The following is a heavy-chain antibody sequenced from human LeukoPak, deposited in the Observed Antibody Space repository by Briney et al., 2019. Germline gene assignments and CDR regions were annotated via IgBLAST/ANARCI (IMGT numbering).Heavy chain of an antibody. J-gene: IGHJ4*02. CDR3: ARAGDYSENDY. CDR2: ISSSSSYI. D-gene: IGHD4-11*01. CDR1: GFTFSSYS. Sequence: GGSLRLSCAASGFTFSSYSMNWVRQAPGKGLEWVSSISSSSSYIYYADSVKGRFTISRDNAKNSLYLQMNSLRAEDTAMYYCARAGDYSENDYWGQGTLVTVSS. V-gene: IGHV3-21*01.